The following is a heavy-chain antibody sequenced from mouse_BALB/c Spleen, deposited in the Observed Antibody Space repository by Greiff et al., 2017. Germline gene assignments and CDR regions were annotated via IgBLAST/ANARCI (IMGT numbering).Heavy chain of an antibody. CDR1: GYTFTSYW. J-gene: IGHJ4*01. CDR2: IDPSDSYT. D-gene: IGHD1-1*01. V-gene: IGHV1-69*02. Sequence: QVQLQQPGAELVKPGASVKLSCKASGYTFTSYWMHWVKQRPGQGLEWIGEIDPSDSYTNYNQKFKGKATLTVDKSSSTAYMRLSSLTSEDSAVYYCARWNYGYAMDYWGQGTSVTVSS. CDR3: ARWNYGYAMDY.